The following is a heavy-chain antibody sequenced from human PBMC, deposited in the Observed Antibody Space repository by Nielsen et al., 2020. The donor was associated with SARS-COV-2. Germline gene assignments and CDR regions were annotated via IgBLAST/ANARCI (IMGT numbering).Heavy chain of an antibody. CDR2: IGGNGRNI. Sequence: GGSLRLSCAASGFPFSSYEMNWVRQAPGKALEWLSYIGGNGRNIFYADSVKGRFTISRDNAENSLSLQMNSLRAEDTAVYYCARGVVPTLIVVVVAATRKPNWFDPWGQGTLVTVSS. J-gene: IGHJ5*02. D-gene: IGHD2-15*01. CDR3: ARGVVPTLIVVVVAATRKPNWFDP. CDR1: GFPFSSYE. V-gene: IGHV3-48*03.